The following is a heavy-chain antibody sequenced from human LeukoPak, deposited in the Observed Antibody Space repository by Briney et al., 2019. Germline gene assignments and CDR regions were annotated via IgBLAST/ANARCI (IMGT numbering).Heavy chain of an antibody. CDR2: IYYSGST. Sequence: PSETLSLTCTVSGGSISSYYGSWIRQPPGKGLEWIGYIYYSGSTNYNPSLKSRVTISVDTSKNQFSLKLSSVTAADTAVYYCARTYSGWPLDYWGQGTLVTVSS. CDR1: GGSISSYY. V-gene: IGHV4-59*01. D-gene: IGHD6-19*01. J-gene: IGHJ4*02. CDR3: ARTYSGWPLDY.